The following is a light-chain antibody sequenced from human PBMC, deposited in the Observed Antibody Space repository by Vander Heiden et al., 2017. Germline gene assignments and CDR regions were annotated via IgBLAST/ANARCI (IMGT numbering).Light chain of an antibody. J-gene: IGKJ1*01. CDR2: RAS. CDR1: QTVTSSF. V-gene: IGKV3-20*01. Sequence: EIVLTQSPSTLSLSPGERATLSCRASQTVTSSFLAWYQQKPDQPPRLLIYRASSRAAGIPDRFSGSGSGTDFTLTINRLEPEDCATYYCQQYDKSPWTFGQGTKVEIK. CDR3: QQYDKSPWT.